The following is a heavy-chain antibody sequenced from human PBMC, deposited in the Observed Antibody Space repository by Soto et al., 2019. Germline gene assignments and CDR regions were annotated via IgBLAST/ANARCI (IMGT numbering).Heavy chain of an antibody. D-gene: IGHD3-3*01. CDR3: AAYDFWRGSTPHNY. V-gene: IGHV3-30*03. Sequence: QVQMVESGGGVVQPGRSLRLSCAAAGLNFSNYGFHWVRQAPGKGLEWVAVISYDGKNEYYADSVRGRFTISRDNSKNTLYLQMNSLRGEDSAVYYCAAYDFWRGSTPHNYWGRGTLVTASS. CDR1: GLNFSNYG. J-gene: IGHJ4*02. CDR2: ISYDGKNE.